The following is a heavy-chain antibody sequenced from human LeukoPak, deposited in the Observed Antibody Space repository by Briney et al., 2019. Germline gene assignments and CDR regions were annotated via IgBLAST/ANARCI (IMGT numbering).Heavy chain of an antibody. Sequence: SETLSLTCAVYGGSFSGYYWSWIRQPPGKGLEWIGSIYHSGSTYYNPSLKSRVTISVDTSKNQFSLKLSSVTAADTAVYYCARDLYVWGSYMDVWGKGTTVTVSS. CDR2: IYHSGST. J-gene: IGHJ6*03. V-gene: IGHV4-34*01. CDR3: ARDLYVWGSYMDV. CDR1: GGSFSGYY. D-gene: IGHD3-16*01.